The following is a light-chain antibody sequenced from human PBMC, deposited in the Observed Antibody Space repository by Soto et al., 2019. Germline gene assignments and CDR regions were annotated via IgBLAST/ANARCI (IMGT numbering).Light chain of an antibody. CDR2: RAS. V-gene: IGKV3-15*01. CDR1: QSVSSY. Sequence: EIVMTQSPATLSVSPGGRATLSCRASQSVSSYLAWYQQRPGQPPRLLIYRASTRATGIPARFSGSGSGTEFSLTISSLQSEGFAVYYCQQYSTWPPRYTFGQGTKLEI. J-gene: IGKJ2*01. CDR3: QQYSTWPPRYT.